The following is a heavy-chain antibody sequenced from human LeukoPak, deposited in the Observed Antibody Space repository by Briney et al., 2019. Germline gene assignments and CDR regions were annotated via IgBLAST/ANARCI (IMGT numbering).Heavy chain of an antibody. CDR2: IYYSGST. J-gene: IGHJ4*02. Sequence: SETLSLTCTVSGGSISSYYWSWIRQPPGKGLEWIGYIYYSGSTNYNPSLKSRVTISVDTSKNQFSLKLSSVTAADTAVYYWAASPSIAVAGNVFDYWGQGTLVTVSS. V-gene: IGHV4-59*01. D-gene: IGHD6-19*01. CDR3: AASPSIAVAGNVFDY. CDR1: GGSISSYY.